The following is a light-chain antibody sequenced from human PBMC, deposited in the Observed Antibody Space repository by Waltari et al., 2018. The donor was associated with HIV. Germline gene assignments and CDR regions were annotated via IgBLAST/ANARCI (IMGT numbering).Light chain of an antibody. CDR1: QGINNY. CDR3: QQGNSFPIT. J-gene: IGKJ5*01. V-gene: IGKV1-12*01. CDR2: AAS. Sequence: DIQMTQSPSSVSASVGDRVTTTCRASQGINNYLAWYQQKPGKAPKLLLYAASSLQSGVPSRFSGSASGTDFTLIISSLQPEDFATYYCQQGNSFPITFGQGTRLEIK.